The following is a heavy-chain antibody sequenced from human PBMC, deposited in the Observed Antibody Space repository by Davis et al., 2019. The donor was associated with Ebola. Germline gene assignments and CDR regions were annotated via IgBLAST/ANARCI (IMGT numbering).Heavy chain of an antibody. J-gene: IGHJ3*02. Sequence: SETLSLTCTVSGGSISSSSYYWGWIRQPPGKGLEWIGSIYYSGSTYYNPSLKSRVTISVDTSKNQFSLKLSSVTAADTAVYYCAVFQRPWDAFDIWGQGTMVTVSS. CDR3: AVFQRPWDAFDI. CDR2: IYYSGST. V-gene: IGHV4-39*07. D-gene: IGHD3-3*01. CDR1: GGSISSSSYY.